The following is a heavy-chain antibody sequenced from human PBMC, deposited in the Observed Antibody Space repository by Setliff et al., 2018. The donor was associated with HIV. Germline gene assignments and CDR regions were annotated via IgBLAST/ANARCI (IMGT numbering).Heavy chain of an antibody. V-gene: IGHV1-69*13. D-gene: IGHD3-22*01. CDR3: ASSSYYYDRSGFYY. CDR1: GYTFTSYY. Sequence: SVKVSCKASGYTFTSYYMHWVRQAPGQGLEWMGGIIPIFGTANYAQKFQGRVTINADESTRTAYMELRSLRSEDTAMYYCASSSYYYDRSGFYYWGQGTLVTVSS. CDR2: IIPIFGTA. J-gene: IGHJ4*02.